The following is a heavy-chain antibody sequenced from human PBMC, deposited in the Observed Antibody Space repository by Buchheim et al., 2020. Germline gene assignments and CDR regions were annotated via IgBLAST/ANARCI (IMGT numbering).Heavy chain of an antibody. CDR1: GFTFSSYA. V-gene: IGHV3-23*01. D-gene: IGHD1-26*01. Sequence: EVQLLESGGGLVQPGGSLRLSCAASGFTFSSYAMSWVRQAPGKGLEWVSAISGRGGSTYYADSVKGRITISRANSKNALYLQMNSLRAEDTAVYYCAKASSPIVGATPFGYWGQGTL. CDR3: AKASSPIVGATPFGY. J-gene: IGHJ4*02. CDR2: ISGRGGST.